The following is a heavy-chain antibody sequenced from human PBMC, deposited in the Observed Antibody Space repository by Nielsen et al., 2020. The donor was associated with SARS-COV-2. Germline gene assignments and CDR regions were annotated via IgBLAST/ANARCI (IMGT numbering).Heavy chain of an antibody. Sequence: ASVKVSCKASGYTFSNYDINWVRQATGQGLEWMGWMNPNSGNTGYAQKFQGRVTMTRNTSISTVYMELSSLRSEDTAVYYCARGILTGYYNVISGEVYYYGMDVWGQGTTVTVSS. D-gene: IGHD3-9*01. CDR3: ARGILTGYYNVISGEVYYYGMDV. CDR1: GYTFSNYD. J-gene: IGHJ6*02. V-gene: IGHV1-8*01. CDR2: MNPNSGNT.